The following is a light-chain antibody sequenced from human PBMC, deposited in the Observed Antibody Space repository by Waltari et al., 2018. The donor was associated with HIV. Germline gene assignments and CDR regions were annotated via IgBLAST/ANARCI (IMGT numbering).Light chain of an antibody. CDR2: GTS. V-gene: IGKV3-15*01. CDR3: QQYNNWPLT. CDR1: QSIIIN. Sequence: EIVMTQSPATLSGSPGEGVTLSCRASQSIIINLAWYQQKPGQAPRLLMFGTSNMATGVPARFSGSGSGTEFSLTISSLQSEDFAVYYCQQYNNWPLTFGGGTKVEIK. J-gene: IGKJ4*01.